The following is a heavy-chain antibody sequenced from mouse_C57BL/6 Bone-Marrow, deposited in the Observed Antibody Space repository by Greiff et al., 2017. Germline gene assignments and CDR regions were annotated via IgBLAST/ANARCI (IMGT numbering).Heavy chain of an antibody. CDR1: GFTFSNYW. CDR2: IRLKSDNYAT. Sequence: EVMLVESGGGLVQPGGSMKLSCVASGFTFSNYWMNWVRQSPEKGLEWVAQIRLKSDNYATHYAESVKGRFTISRDDSKSSVYLQMNNLRAEDTGIYYCTENRWLPPYYYAMDYWGQGTSVTVSS. D-gene: IGHD2-3*01. V-gene: IGHV6-3*01. CDR3: TENRWLPPYYYAMDY. J-gene: IGHJ4*01.